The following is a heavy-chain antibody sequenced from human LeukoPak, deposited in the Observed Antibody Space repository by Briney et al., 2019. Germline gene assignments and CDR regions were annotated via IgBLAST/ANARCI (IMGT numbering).Heavy chain of an antibody. V-gene: IGHV4-59*01. D-gene: IGHD3-9*01. CDR3: ARFSNNYDILTGYPMYYFDY. Sequence: SETLSLTCTVSGGSISTYYWSWIRQPPGKGLEWIAYIYYSGSTNYNPSLKSRVTIPVDTSKNQFSLKLSSVTAADTAVYYCARFSNNYDILTGYPMYYFDYWGQGTLVTVSS. CDR2: IYYSGST. J-gene: IGHJ4*02. CDR1: GGSISTYY.